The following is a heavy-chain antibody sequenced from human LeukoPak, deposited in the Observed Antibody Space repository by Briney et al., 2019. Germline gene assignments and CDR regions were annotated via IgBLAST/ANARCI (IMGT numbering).Heavy chain of an antibody. CDR1: GFTFSRFA. V-gene: IGHV3-66*01. D-gene: IGHD6-19*01. J-gene: IGHJ4*02. CDR2: IYSGGST. CDR3: ASGYSSGWLDY. Sequence: GGSLRLSCAPSGFTFSRFAMYWVRQAPGKGLEWVSVIYSGGSTYYADSVKGRFTISRDNSKNTLYLQMNSLRAEDTAVYYCASGYSSGWLDYWGQGTLVTVSS.